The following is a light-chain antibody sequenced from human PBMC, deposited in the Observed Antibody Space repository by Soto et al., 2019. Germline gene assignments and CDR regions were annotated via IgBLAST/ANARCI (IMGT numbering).Light chain of an antibody. J-gene: IGLJ1*01. Sequence: QSALTQPASVSGSPGQSITISCTGTSSDIGTYNLVSWYQHYPGKAPKLMIYEAIKRPSGVSNRFSGSKSGNTAFLTISGLQAEDEADYYCCSYAGSGTDNYVFGSGTKLTVL. CDR1: SSDIGTYNL. CDR3: CSYAGSGTDNYV. V-gene: IGLV2-23*01. CDR2: EAI.